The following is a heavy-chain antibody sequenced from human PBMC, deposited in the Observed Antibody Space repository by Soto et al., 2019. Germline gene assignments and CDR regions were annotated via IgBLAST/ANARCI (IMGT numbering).Heavy chain of an antibody. CDR1: GFTFSSYA. D-gene: IGHD7-27*01. J-gene: IGHJ4*02. CDR2: ISGSGGST. V-gene: IGHV3-23*01. CDR3: AKGRLGIPLYYFDY. Sequence: GGSLRLSCAASGFTFSSYAMSWVRQAPGKGLEWVSAISGSGGSTFYADSVKGRFTISRDNSKNTLYLQMNSLRAEDTAVYYCAKGRLGIPLYYFDYWGQGTLVTVSS.